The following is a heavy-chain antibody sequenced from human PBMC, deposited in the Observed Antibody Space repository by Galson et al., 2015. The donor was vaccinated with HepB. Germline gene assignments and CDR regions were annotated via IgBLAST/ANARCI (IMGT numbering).Heavy chain of an antibody. CDR2: ISGSGGST. D-gene: IGHD3-3*01. V-gene: IGHV3-23*01. Sequence: LRLSCAASGFAFSSYAMSWVRQAPGKGLEWVSAISGSGGSTYYADSVKGRFTISRDNSKNTLYLQMNSLRAKDTAVCYCAKGEAYYDFWSGYYHFNYFDYWGQGTLVTVSS. CDR1: GFAFSSYA. J-gene: IGHJ4*02. CDR3: AKGEAYYDFWSGYYHFNYFDY.